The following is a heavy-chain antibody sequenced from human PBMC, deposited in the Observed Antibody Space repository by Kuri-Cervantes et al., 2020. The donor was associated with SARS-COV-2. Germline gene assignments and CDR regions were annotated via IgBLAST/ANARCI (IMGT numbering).Heavy chain of an antibody. V-gene: IGHV4-39*07. J-gene: IGHJ4*02. CDR2: IYYSGST. CDR1: GGSISSSSYY. CDR3: ARGGWQSDYFDY. Sequence: GSLRLSCTVSGGSISSSSYYWGWIRQPPGKGLEWIGSIYYSGSTYYNPSLKSRVTLSVDTSKNQFSLKLSSVTAADTAVYYCARGGWQSDYFDYWGQGTLVTVSS. D-gene: IGHD6-19*01.